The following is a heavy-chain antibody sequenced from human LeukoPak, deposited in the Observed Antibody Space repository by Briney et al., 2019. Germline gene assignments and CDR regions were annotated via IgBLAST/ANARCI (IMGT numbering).Heavy chain of an antibody. V-gene: IGHV3-23*01. CDR2: ISGSGGST. D-gene: IGHD6-19*01. CDR3: AKGPRGCGWFDP. CDR1: GFTFSSYA. Sequence: GRSLRLSCAASGFTFSSYAMSWVRQAPGKGLEWVSAISGSGGSTYYADSVKGRFTISRDNSKNTLYLQMNSLRAEDTAVYYCAKGPRGCGWFDPWGQGTLVTVSS. J-gene: IGHJ5*02.